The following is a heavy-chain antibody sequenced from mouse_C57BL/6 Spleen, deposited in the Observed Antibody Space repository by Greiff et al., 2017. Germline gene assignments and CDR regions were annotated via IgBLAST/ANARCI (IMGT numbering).Heavy chain of an antibody. D-gene: IGHD3-2*02. CDR2: IDLCDSYT. CDR3: TRGGGGQLRLYYFAMED. V-gene: IGHV1-50*01. Sequence: QVQLQQPGAELVKPGATVYLSCKASGYTFTSYWMQWVKQTPGQGLEWIGEIDLCDSYTNYKQKFKGEATLSVDTSSRTAYMLISSLTSEDSAVYYVTRGGGGQLRLYYFAMEDWGQGASVTV. CDR1: GYTFTSYW. J-gene: IGHJ4*01.